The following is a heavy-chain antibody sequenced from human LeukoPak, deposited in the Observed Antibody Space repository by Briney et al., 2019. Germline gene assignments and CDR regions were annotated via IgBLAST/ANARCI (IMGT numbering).Heavy chain of an antibody. Sequence: PGGSLRLSCAASGFTFSSYSMNWVRQAPGKGLEWVSSISSSSSYIYYADSVKGRFTISRDNAKNSLYLQMNSLRAEDTAVYYCARDWHIAVAGPDAFDIWGQGTMVTVSS. V-gene: IGHV3-21*01. CDR2: ISSSSSYI. CDR3: ARDWHIAVAGPDAFDI. D-gene: IGHD6-19*01. CDR1: GFTFSSYS. J-gene: IGHJ3*02.